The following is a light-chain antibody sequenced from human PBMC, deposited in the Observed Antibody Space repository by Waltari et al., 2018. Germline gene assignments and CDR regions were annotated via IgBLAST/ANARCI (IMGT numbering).Light chain of an antibody. V-gene: IGKV3-11*01. Sequence: EIVLTQSPATLSLSPGERATLSCSASQSVSSSLGWYQQKPGQAPRLLIYDVSNRATDIPARFSGSGSGTDFTLTISSLEPEDFAVYYCQQRDNWPSITFGQGTRLEIK. CDR2: DVS. CDR3: QQRDNWPSIT. J-gene: IGKJ5*01. CDR1: QSVSSS.